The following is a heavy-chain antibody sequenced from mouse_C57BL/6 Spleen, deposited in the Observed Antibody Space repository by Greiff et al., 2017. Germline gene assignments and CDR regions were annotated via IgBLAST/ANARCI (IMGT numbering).Heavy chain of an antibody. V-gene: IGHV5-17*01. CDR1: GFTFSDYG. J-gene: IGHJ1*03. CDR2: ISSGSSTI. Sequence: EVQRVESGGGLVKPGGSLKLSCAASGFTFSDYGMHWVRQAPEKGLEWVAYISSGSSTIYYADTVKGRFTISRDNAKNTLFQQMTSLRSEDTAMYYCARHSYYGSSYWYFDVWGTGTTVTVSS. D-gene: IGHD1-1*01. CDR3: ARHSYYGSSYWYFDV.